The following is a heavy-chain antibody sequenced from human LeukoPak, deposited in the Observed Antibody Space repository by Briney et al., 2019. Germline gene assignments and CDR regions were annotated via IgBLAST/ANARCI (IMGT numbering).Heavy chain of an antibody. J-gene: IGHJ5*02. D-gene: IGHD3-9*01. CDR3: ARDYTGYFP. CDR1: GFTFSSYW. CDR2: IETDGSEK. Sequence: PGGSLRLSCAASGFTFSSYWMSWVRQAPGKGLEWVANIETDGSEKYYVDSVKGRFTISRDNAKNSLYPQMNSLRAEDTAVYYCARDYTGYFPWGQGTLVIVSS. V-gene: IGHV3-7*03.